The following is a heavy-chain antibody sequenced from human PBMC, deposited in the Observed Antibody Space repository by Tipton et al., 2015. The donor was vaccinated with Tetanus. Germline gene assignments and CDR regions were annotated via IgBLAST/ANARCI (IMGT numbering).Heavy chain of an antibody. V-gene: IGHV4-59*08. D-gene: IGHD3-22*01. Sequence: TLSLTCTVSGGSISSYYWSWIRQPPGKGLEWIGYIYYSGRTNYNPSLKSRVTISVDTSKNQFSLKLSSVTAADTAVYYCARLSSSANDAHAFDIWGQGTMVTVSS. CDR2: IYYSGRT. J-gene: IGHJ3*02. CDR3: ARLSSSANDAHAFDI. CDR1: GGSISSYY.